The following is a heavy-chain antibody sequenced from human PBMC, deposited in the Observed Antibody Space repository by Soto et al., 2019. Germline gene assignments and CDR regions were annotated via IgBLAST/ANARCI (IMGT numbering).Heavy chain of an antibody. Sequence: GGSLRLSCAVSGFTFSSYAMSWVRQAPGKGLEWVSAISGSGGSTYYADYVKGRFTISRDNSKNTLYLQMNSLRAEDTAVYYCAKDTLSSGYDTPFFDYWGQGTLVAVSS. D-gene: IGHD5-12*01. J-gene: IGHJ4*02. CDR2: ISGSGGST. V-gene: IGHV3-23*01. CDR1: GFTFSSYA. CDR3: AKDTLSSGYDTPFFDY.